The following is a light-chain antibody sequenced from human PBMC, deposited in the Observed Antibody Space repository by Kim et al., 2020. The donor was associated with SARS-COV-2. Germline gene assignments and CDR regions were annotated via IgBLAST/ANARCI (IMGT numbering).Light chain of an antibody. CDR2: DVS. CDR3: CSYAGSYTWV. V-gene: IGLV2-11*01. Sequence: QSVTLACTATSSYVGGYNYVSWYQQHPGKAPILMIYDVSKRPTGVPDRFSGSKAGNPASLTISGLQAEDEADYYCCSYAGSYTWVFGGGTQLTVL. J-gene: IGLJ3*02. CDR1: SSYVGGYNY.